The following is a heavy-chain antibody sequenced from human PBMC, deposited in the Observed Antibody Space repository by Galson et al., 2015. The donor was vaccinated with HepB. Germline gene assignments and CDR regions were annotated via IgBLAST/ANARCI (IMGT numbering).Heavy chain of an antibody. CDR3: ARAPGGYYDFWSGYSRSYYYYYMDV. V-gene: IGHV1-69*13. D-gene: IGHD3-3*01. CDR2: IIPIFGTA. J-gene: IGHJ6*03. Sequence: SVKVSCKASGGTFSSYAISWVRQAPGQGLEWMGGIIPIFGTANYAQKFQGRVTITADESTSTAYMELSSLRSEDTAVYYCARAPGGYYDFWSGYSRSYYYYYMDVWGKGTTVTVSS. CDR1: GGTFSSYA.